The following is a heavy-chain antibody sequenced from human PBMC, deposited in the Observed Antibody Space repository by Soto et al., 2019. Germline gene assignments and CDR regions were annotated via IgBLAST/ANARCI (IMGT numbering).Heavy chain of an antibody. CDR3: ATILGANDY. D-gene: IGHD1-26*01. CDR1: GGSISSGGYY. V-gene: IGHV4-31*03. CDR2: IYYSVST. J-gene: IGHJ4*02. Sequence: SETLSLTFTVSGGSISSGGYYWSWIRQHPGKGLEWIGYIYYSVSTYYNPSLKSRVTISVDTSKNQFSLKLNSVTAADTDVYYCATILGANDYWAQGTRVTVSS.